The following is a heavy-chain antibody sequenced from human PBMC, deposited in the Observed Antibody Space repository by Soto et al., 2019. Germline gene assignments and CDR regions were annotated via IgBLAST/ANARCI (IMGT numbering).Heavy chain of an antibody. Sequence: SGGSLRLSCTASGFTFGDYAMSWFRQAPGKGLEWVGFIRSKAYGGTTEYAASVKGRFTISRDDSKSIAYLQMNSLKTEDTAVYYCTRDLSIVVVPAASRYFDYWGQGTLVTVSS. V-gene: IGHV3-49*03. D-gene: IGHD2-2*01. CDR1: GFTFGDYA. J-gene: IGHJ4*02. CDR2: IRSKAYGGTT. CDR3: TRDLSIVVVPAASRYFDY.